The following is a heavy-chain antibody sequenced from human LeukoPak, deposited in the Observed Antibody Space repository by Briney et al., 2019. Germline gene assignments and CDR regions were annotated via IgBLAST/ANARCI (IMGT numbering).Heavy chain of an antibody. J-gene: IGHJ4*02. CDR2: ISSSSSYI. CDR3: ARDLMTTVTTVDY. V-gene: IGHV3-21*01. CDR1: GFTFSSYS. Sequence: GGSLRLSCAASGFTFSSYSMNWVRQAPGKGLKWASSISSSSSYIYYADSVKGRFTISRDNAKNSLYLQMNSLRAEDTAVYYCARDLMTTVTTVDYWGQGTLVTVSS. D-gene: IGHD4-17*01.